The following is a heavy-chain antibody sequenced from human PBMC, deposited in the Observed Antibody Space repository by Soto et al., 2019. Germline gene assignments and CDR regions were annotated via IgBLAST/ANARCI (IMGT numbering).Heavy chain of an antibody. CDR2: INSVGTST. Sequence: EVQLVESGGGLVQPGGSLRLSCAASGFTFSSYWMHWVRQAPGKGLVWVSRINSVGTSTSYADSVKGRFTISRDNAKNPLYLQMNRLTAEDTAVYYCARGGEMKYYDSSGCLYWGQGTLVTVSS. CDR3: ARGGEMKYYDSSGCLY. D-gene: IGHD3-22*01. J-gene: IGHJ4*02. V-gene: IGHV3-74*01. CDR1: GFTFSSYW.